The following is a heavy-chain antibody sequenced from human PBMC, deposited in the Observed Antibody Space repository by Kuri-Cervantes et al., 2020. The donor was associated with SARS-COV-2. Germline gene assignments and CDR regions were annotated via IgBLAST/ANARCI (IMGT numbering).Heavy chain of an antibody. V-gene: IGHV3-53*01. J-gene: IGHJ4*02. D-gene: IGHD1-1*01. CDR2: ISGSGGST. CDR1: GFTVSSNY. Sequence: GGSLRLSCAASGFTVSSNYMSWVRQAPGKGLEWVSAISGSGGSTYYADSVKGRFTLSRDNAKNMLFLQMNSLRAEDTAVYYCVRDGDHWNFDYWGQGTLVTVSS. CDR3: VRDGDHWNFDY.